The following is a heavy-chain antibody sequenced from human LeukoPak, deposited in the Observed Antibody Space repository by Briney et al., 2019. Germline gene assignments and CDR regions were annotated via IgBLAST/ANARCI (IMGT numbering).Heavy chain of an antibody. CDR1: GFTFSSYA. J-gene: IGHJ4*02. CDR3: ARLGHSSGWYYFDY. Sequence: GGSLRLSCAASGFTFSSYAMHWVRQAPGKGLGWVAVISYDGSSKYYADSVKGRFTISRDNSKNTLYLQMNSLRAEDTAVYYCARLGHSSGWYYFDYWGQGTLVTVSS. CDR2: ISYDGSSK. D-gene: IGHD6-19*01. V-gene: IGHV3-30*04.